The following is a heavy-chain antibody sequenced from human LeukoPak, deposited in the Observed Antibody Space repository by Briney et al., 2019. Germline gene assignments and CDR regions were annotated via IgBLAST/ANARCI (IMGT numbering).Heavy chain of an antibody. CDR3: AGAGWELLYFDY. D-gene: IGHD1-26*01. J-gene: IGHJ4*02. V-gene: IGHV1-2*04. CDR1: GYTFTGYY. CDR2: INPNSGGT. Sequence: ASVKVSCKASGYTFTGYYIHWVRQAPGQGLEWMGWINPNSGGTNYAQKFQGWVTMTRDTSISTAYMELSRLRSDDTAVYYCAGAGWELLYFDYWGQGTLVTVSS.